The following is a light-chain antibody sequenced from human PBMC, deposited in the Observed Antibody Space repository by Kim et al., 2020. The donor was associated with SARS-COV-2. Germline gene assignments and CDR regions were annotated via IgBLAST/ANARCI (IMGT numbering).Light chain of an antibody. CDR3: QQCKIAPCT. CDR1: QGICNY. CDR2: AAS. Sequence: DIQMTQSPSSLSASVGDRVTITCRASQGICNYLAWYQQKPGKVPKRLIYAASALRTGVPSRFSGSGSGTDFTLTITSLQPEDVAAYYCQQCKIAPCTFVPGTTVYIK. J-gene: IGKJ3*01. V-gene: IGKV1-27*01.